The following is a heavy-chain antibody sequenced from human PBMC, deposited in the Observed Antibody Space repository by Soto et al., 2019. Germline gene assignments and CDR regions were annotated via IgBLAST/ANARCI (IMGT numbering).Heavy chain of an antibody. CDR1: GFTFSSYA. Sequence: GGSLRLSCAASGFTFSSYAMSWVRQAPGKGLEWVSAISGSGGSTYYADSVKGRFTISRDNSKNTLYLQMNSLRAEDTAVYYCAKDASDVAARYYYYYMDVWGKGTTVTVSS. CDR3: AKDASDVAARYYYYYMDV. D-gene: IGHD6-6*01. V-gene: IGHV3-23*01. J-gene: IGHJ6*03. CDR2: ISGSGGST.